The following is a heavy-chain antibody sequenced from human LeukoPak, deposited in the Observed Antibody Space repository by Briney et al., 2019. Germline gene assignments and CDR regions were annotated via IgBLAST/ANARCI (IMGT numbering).Heavy chain of an antibody. CDR2: ISGSGGST. V-gene: IGHV3-23*01. D-gene: IGHD3-22*01. J-gene: IGHJ4*02. CDR1: GFTFSSYG. Sequence: PGGSLRLSCAASGFTFSSYGMSWVRQAPGKGLEWVSAISGSGGSTYYADSVKGRFTISRDNSKNTLYLQMNSLRAEDTAVYYCAKDDGYYYDSSGYCFDYWGQGTLVTVSS. CDR3: AKDDGYYYDSSGYCFDY.